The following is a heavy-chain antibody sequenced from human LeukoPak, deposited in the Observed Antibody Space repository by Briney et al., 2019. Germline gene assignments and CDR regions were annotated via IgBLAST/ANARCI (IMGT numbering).Heavy chain of an antibody. D-gene: IGHD3-10*01. CDR2: ISSSSSYI. V-gene: IGHV3-21*01. J-gene: IGHJ4*02. CDR3: ASTKSQGDLLVQFDY. CDR1: GFTFSSYS. Sequence: PGGSLRLSCAASGFTFSSYSMNWVRQAPGKGLEWVSSISSSSSYIYYADSVKGRFTISRDNAKNSLYLQMNSLRAEDTAVYYCASTKSQGDLLVQFDYWGQGTLVTVSS.